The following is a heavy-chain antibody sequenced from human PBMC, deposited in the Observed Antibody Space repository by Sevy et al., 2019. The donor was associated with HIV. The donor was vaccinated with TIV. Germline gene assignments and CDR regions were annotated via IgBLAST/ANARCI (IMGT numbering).Heavy chain of an antibody. D-gene: IGHD6-6*01. CDR1: GFTFSSYA. CDR3: AGPYSSSSQRGYYYYGMDV. V-gene: IGHV3-23*01. Sequence: WGSLRLSCAASGFTFSSYAMSWVRQAPGKGLEWVSAISGSGGSTYYADSVKGRFTISRDNSKNTLYLQMNSLRAEDTAVYYCAGPYSSSSQRGYYYYGMDVWGQGTTVTVSS. J-gene: IGHJ6*02. CDR2: ISGSGGST.